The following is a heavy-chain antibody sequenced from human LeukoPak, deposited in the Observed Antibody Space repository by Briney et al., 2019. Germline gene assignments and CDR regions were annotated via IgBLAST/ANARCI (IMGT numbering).Heavy chain of an antibody. Sequence: GGSLRLSCAASGFTFRSYSLNWVRQAPGKELEWVSSISVGSNYIYYADSVKGRFTISRDNAKNLVYLQMNSLRAEDTAVYYCARDGVVVTYYFEYWGQGTMVTVSA. CDR3: ARDGVVVTYYFEY. V-gene: IGHV3-21*06. CDR1: GFTFRSYS. D-gene: IGHD3-22*01. J-gene: IGHJ4*02. CDR2: ISVGSNYI.